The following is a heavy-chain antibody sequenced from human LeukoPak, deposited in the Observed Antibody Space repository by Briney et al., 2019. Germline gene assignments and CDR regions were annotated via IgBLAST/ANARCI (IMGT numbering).Heavy chain of an antibody. Sequence: VASVKVSCKTSGYTFIDSGVSWVRQAPGRGLEWMGWISAYNGNTDCPQKFQGRVTMTTDTSTSTACMVLGRLRSDDTAVYYCARDRAGPAALLRHFDYWGQGTLVTVSS. CDR3: ARDRAGPAALLRHFDY. D-gene: IGHD2-2*01. CDR2: ISAYNGNT. J-gene: IGHJ4*02. V-gene: IGHV1-18*01. CDR1: GYTFIDSG.